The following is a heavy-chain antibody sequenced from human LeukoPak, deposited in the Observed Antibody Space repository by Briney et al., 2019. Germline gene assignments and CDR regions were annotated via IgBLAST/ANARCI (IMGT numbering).Heavy chain of an antibody. CDR2: IYYSGST. CDR3: ARVLIVVVPAALNWFDP. Sequence: SETLSLTCTVSGGSIISSSYYWGWIRQPPGKGLEWIGSIYYSGSTYYNPSLKSRVTISVDTSKNQFSLKLSSVTAADTAVYYCARVLIVVVPAALNWFDPWGQGTLVTVSS. CDR1: GGSIISSSYY. J-gene: IGHJ5*02. D-gene: IGHD2-2*01. V-gene: IGHV4-39*01.